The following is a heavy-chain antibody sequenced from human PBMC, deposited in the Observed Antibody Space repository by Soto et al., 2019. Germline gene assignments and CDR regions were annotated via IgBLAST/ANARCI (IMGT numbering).Heavy chain of an antibody. CDR1: GFTFSSYW. CDR2: INQDVSEK. V-gene: IGHV3-7*03. CDR3: ARSLDY. J-gene: IGHJ4*02. Sequence: EVQLVESGGGLVQPGGSLRLSCEASGFTFSSYWMDWVRQAPGRGLEWLANINQDVSEKYYLDSVKGRFTISRDNARNSVYLQMNRLRAEDTAVYYCARSLDYWGQGTLVTVSS.